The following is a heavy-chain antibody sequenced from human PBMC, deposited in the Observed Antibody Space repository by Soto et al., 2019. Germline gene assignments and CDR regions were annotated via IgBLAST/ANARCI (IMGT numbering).Heavy chain of an antibody. V-gene: IGHV1-69*13. CDR1: GGTFSSYA. CDR2: IIPIFGTA. Sequence: SVKVSCKASGGTFSSYAISWVRQAPGQGLEWMGGIIPIFGTANYAQKFQGRVTITADESTSTAYMELSSLRSEDTAVYYCARVYSNYPYYYYGMDVWGQGTTVTVSS. J-gene: IGHJ6*02. CDR3: ARVYSNYPYYYYGMDV. D-gene: IGHD4-4*01.